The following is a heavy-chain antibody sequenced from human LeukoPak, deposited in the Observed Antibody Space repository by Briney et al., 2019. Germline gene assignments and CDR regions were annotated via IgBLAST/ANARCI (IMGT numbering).Heavy chain of an antibody. J-gene: IGHJ4*02. D-gene: IGHD1-26*01. V-gene: IGHV1-8*03. CDR1: GYTFTSYD. CDR2: MNPNSGNT. CDR3: ARDVEFSGSSGGDY. Sequence: ASVKPSCTASGYTFTSYDINWVSQATGQGLEWMGWMNPNSGNTGYAQKFQGRVTITRNTSISTAYMELSSLRSEDTAVYYCARDVEFSGSSGGDYWGQGTLVTVSS.